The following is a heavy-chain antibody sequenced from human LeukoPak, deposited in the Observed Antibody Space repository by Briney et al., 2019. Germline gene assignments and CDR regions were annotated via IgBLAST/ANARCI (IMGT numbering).Heavy chain of an antibody. Sequence: SVKVSCKASGGTFISYAINWVRQAPGQGLEWMGGIIPIFGTTHYAQKFQGGVTITADDSTSTAYMELSSLRSEDTAVYYCARDKENYSWFDPWGQGTLVTVSS. CDR1: GGTFISYA. CDR2: IIPIFGTT. V-gene: IGHV1-69*13. CDR3: ARDKENYSWFDP. J-gene: IGHJ5*02.